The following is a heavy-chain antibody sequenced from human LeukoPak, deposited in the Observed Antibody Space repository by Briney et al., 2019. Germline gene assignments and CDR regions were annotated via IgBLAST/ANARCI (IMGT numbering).Heavy chain of an antibody. CDR2: MNPNSGNT. CDR3: ARGSPEYTTPDSWFDP. D-gene: IGHD6-6*01. CDR1: GYTFTSYD. J-gene: IGHJ5*02. V-gene: IGHV1-8*03. Sequence: ASVKVSCKASGYTFTSYDINWVRQATGQGLEWMGWMNPNSGNTGYAQKFQGRVTITRNTSISTAYMELSSLRSEDTAVYYCARGSPEYTTPDSWFDPWGQGTLVTVSS.